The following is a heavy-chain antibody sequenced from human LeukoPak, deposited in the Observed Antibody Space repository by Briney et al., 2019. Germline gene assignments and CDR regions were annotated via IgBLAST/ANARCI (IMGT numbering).Heavy chain of an antibody. Sequence: GGSLRLSCAASGFMFSSCSMNWVRQAPGKGLEWVSSISSSSSYIYYEDSVKGRFTISRDNAKNSLYLQMNSLRAEDTAVYYCARDLQYCSSTSCPGPAFDIWGQGTLVTVSS. J-gene: IGHJ4*02. V-gene: IGHV3-21*01. D-gene: IGHD2-2*01. CDR2: ISSSSSYI. CDR1: GFMFSSCS. CDR3: ARDLQYCSSTSCPGPAFDI.